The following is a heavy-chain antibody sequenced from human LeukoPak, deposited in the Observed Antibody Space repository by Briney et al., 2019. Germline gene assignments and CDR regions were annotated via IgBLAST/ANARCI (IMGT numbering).Heavy chain of an antibody. D-gene: IGHD1-26*01. CDR2: LYYSGST. J-gene: IGHJ4*02. V-gene: IGHV4-59*12. CDR3: ARDPRIVGATTGYDY. Sequence: SETLSLTCTVPGGSISSYYWSWLRQPPGKGLEWIGYLYYSGSTNYNPSLKSRVTISVDTSKNQFSLKLSSVTAADTAVYYCARDPRIVGATTGYDYWGQGTLVTVSS. CDR1: GGSISSYY.